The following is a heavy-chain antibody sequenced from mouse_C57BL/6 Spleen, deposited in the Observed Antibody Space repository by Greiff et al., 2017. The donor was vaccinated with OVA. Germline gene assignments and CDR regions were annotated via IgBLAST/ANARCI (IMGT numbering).Heavy chain of an antibody. CDR2: IDPENGDT. J-gene: IGHJ1*03. Sequence: EVQLQQSGAELVRPGASVKLSCTASGFNIKDDYMHWVKQRPEQGLEWIGWIDPENGDTEYASKFQGKATITADTSSNTAYLQLSSLTSEDTAVYYCTTRAITTVVAYWYFDVWGTGTTVTVSS. V-gene: IGHV14-4*01. CDR1: GFNIKDDY. CDR3: TTRAITTVVAYWYFDV. D-gene: IGHD1-1*01.